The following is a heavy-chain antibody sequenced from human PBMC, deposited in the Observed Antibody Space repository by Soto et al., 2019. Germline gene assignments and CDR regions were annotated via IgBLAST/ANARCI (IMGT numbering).Heavy chain of an antibody. D-gene: IGHD6-6*01. V-gene: IGHV4-31*03. CDR3: ATYYSSSSFFDY. CDR1: GGSISSGGYY. Sequence: PSETLSLTCTVSGGSISSGGYYWSWIRQHPGKGLEWIGYIYYSGSTYYNPSLKSRVTISVDTSKNQFSLKLSSVTAADTAVYCCATYYSSSSFFDYWGQGTLVTVSS. J-gene: IGHJ4*02. CDR2: IYYSGST.